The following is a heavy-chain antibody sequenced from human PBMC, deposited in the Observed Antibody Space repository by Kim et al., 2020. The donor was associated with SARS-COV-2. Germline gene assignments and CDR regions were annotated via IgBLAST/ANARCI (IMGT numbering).Heavy chain of an antibody. D-gene: IGHD3-9*01. CDR3: AKDLTGVIGYYGMDV. J-gene: IGHJ6*02. V-gene: IGHV3-23*01. CDR2: ISGSGGST. Sequence: GGSLRLSCAASGFTFSSYAMSWVRQAPGKGLEWVSAISGSGGSTYYADSVKGRFTISRDNSKNTLYLQMNSLRAEDTAVYYCAKDLTGVIGYYGMDVWGQGTTVTVSS. CDR1: GFTFSSYA.